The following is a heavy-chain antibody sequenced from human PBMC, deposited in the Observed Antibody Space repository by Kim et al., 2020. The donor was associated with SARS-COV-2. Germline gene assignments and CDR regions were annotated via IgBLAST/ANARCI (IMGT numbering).Heavy chain of an antibody. V-gene: IGHV3-9*01. J-gene: IGHJ4*02. Sequence: DAVKGRFTNSRDNAKNSLYLQMNSLRAEDTALYYCAKDKTYNWNYRTFDYWGQGTLVTVSS. D-gene: IGHD1-7*01. CDR3: AKDKTYNWNYRTFDY.